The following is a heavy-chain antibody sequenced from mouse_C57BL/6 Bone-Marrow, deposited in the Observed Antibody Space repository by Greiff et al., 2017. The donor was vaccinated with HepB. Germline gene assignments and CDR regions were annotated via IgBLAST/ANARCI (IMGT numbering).Heavy chain of an antibody. CDR2: IDPANGNT. Sequence: EVQLQQSVAELVRPGASVKLSCTASGFNFKNSYMHWVKQRPEQGLEWIGRIDPANGNTKYAPKFQGKATLTADTSSNTAYLQLSSLTSEDTAIYDCARYDGYSWYWYVGGSGTAATVT. D-gene: IGHD2-3*01. CDR3: ARYDGYSWYWYVGG. V-gene: IGHV14-3*01. CDR1: GFNFKNSY. J-gene: IGHJ1*03.